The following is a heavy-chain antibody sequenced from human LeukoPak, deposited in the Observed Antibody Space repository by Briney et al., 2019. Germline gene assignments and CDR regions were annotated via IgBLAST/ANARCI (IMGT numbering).Heavy chain of an antibody. CDR2: INPNSGGT. CDR3: ARSRFGYCSSTSCYRLFDY. V-gene: IGHV1-2*02. D-gene: IGHD2-2*03. J-gene: IGHJ4*02. CDR1: GYSFTGYY. Sequence: ASVKVSCKASGYSFTGYYMHWVRQAPGQGLEWMGWINPNSGGTNYAQKFQGRVTMTRDTSISTAYMELSRLRSDDTAAYYCARSRFGYCSSTSCYRLFDYWGQGTLVTVSS.